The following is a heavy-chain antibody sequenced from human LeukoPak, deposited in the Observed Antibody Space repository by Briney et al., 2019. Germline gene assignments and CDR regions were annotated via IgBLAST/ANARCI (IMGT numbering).Heavy chain of an antibody. CDR2: ISGVSTYT. D-gene: IGHD1-26*01. V-gene: IGHV3-11*06. CDR1: GFTFSDYY. Sequence: GGSLRLSCAASGFTFSDYYVSWIRQAPGKELEWLSYISGVSTYTNYADSVKGRFTISRDNAKSSLYLQMNSLRAEDTAVYYCARISGKYFLDHWGQGTLVTVSS. J-gene: IGHJ4*02. CDR3: ARISGKYFLDH.